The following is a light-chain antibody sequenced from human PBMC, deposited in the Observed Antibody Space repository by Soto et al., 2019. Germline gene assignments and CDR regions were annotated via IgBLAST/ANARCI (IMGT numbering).Light chain of an antibody. CDR1: SSDVGGYNY. CDR2: EVS. J-gene: IGLJ2*01. CDR3: SSFAGNNNVV. V-gene: IGLV2-8*01. Sequence: QSVLTQPPSSSVSPGQSVTISCTGTSSDVGGYNYVSWYQQHPGKAPKLMISEVSKRPSGVPDRFSGSKSGNTASLTVSGLQAEDEADYYCSSFAGNNNVVFGGGTKLTVL.